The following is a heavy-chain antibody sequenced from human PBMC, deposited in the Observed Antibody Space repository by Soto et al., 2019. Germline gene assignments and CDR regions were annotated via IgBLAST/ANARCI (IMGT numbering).Heavy chain of an antibody. J-gene: IGHJ4*02. V-gene: IGHV4-4*02. CDR2: IYHSGTT. CDR1: GASISSNNW. D-gene: IGHD2-15*01. Sequence: QVQLQESGPGLVKPSGTLSLTCVVSGASISSNNWWSWVRQPPGKGLEWIGEIYHSGTTSYNPSLKSRVTMSGEKAKNQFSLKVTSVTAADTAVYFCAKDGSGHPYYSDNWGQGTLVTVSS. CDR3: AKDGSGHPYYSDN.